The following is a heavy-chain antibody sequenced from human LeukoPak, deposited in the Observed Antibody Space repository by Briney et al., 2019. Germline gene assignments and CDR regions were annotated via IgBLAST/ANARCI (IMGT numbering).Heavy chain of an antibody. CDR3: ARDGSGYDDAFDI. CDR1: GFIFSDYY. D-gene: IGHD3-10*01. V-gene: IGHV3-11*04. CDR2: ISSSGSTM. Sequence: GGSLRLSCAASGFIFSDYYMNWIRQAPGKGLEWVLYISSSGSTMYYTDSVKGRFTISRDNARNSLYLQMNSLRAEDTAVYYCARDGSGYDDAFDIWGQGTMVTVSS. J-gene: IGHJ3*02.